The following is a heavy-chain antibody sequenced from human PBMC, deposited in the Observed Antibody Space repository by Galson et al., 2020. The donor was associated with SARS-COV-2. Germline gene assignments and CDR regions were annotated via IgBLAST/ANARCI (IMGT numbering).Heavy chain of an antibody. Sequence: PSETLSLTCTVSGGSINNYYWSWIRQPAGKGLEWIGRIDTSGNTHYNPSLKSRVTMSVDTSKNQFSLNLNSVTAADTAVYYCAREVATAAGRAFDIWGQGTMVAVSS. J-gene: IGHJ3*02. V-gene: IGHV4-4*07. D-gene: IGHD6-13*01. CDR1: GGSINNYY. CDR2: IDTSGNT. CDR3: AREVATAAGRAFDI.